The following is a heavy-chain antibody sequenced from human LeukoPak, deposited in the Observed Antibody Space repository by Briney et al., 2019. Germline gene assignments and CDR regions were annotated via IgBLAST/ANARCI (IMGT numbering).Heavy chain of an antibody. D-gene: IGHD6-6*01. CDR2: ISYDGSNK. CDR1: GFTFTSYA. J-gene: IGHJ4*02. V-gene: IGHV3-30-3*01. Sequence: GGSLRLSCIASGFTFTSYAMSWVRQAPGKGLDWVAVISYDGSNKYYADSVKGRFTISRDNSKNTLYLQMNSLRAEDTAVYYCARGYSSSSPYFDYWGQGTLVTVSS. CDR3: ARGYSSSSPYFDY.